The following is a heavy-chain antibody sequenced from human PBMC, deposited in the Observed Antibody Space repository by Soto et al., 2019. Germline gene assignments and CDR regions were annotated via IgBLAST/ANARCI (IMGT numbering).Heavy chain of an antibody. Sequence: QVQLVQSGGAAVQPGRSLTLSCAASGFTFSDYGMHWVRQAPGKGLEWVAVISYDGRKESYADSVKARFTISRDNSQNTLYLEMTSLRVDDTAVYYWAKDPPGGGNSYYYYGEDVWGQGTMVTVTS. J-gene: IGHJ6*02. CDR1: GFTFSDYG. CDR2: ISYDGRKE. D-gene: IGHD2-21*02. V-gene: IGHV3-30*18. CDR3: AKDPPGGGNSYYYYGEDV.